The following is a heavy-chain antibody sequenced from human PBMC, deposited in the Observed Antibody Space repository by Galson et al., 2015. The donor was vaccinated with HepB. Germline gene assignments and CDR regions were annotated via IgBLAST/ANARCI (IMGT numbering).Heavy chain of an antibody. CDR3: ARVGTTVTYYYGMDV. Sequence: SVKVSCKASGYTFTSYGIGWVRQAPGQGLEWMGWISAYNGNTNYAQKLQGRVTMTTDTSTSTAYMELRSLRSDDTAVYYCARVGTTVTYYYGMDVWGQGTTVTVSS. D-gene: IGHD4-17*01. J-gene: IGHJ6*02. CDR1: GYTFTSYG. V-gene: IGHV1-18*01. CDR2: ISAYNGNT.